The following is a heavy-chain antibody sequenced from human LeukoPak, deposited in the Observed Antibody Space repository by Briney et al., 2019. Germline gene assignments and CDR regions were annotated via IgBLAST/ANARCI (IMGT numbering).Heavy chain of an antibody. D-gene: IGHD5-12*01. CDR1: GFTFSSNW. V-gene: IGHV3-74*03. Sequence: GGSLRLSCAASGFTFSSNWMHWVRHAPGEGLVWVSRINSDGRTTTYADSVKGRFTISRDNAKNTLYLQMNSLRAEDTAVYYCARVHSNIVATIRAGGTFDIWGQGTMVTVSS. J-gene: IGHJ3*02. CDR2: INSDGRTT. CDR3: ARVHSNIVATIRAGGTFDI.